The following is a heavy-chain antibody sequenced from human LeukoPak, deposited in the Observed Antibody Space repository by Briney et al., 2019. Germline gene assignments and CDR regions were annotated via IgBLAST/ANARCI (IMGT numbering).Heavy chain of an antibody. CDR3: ATAPRGGWLQPFDY. V-gene: IGHV1-69-2*01. CDR2: VDPEDGET. Sequence: ATVKISCKASGYTFTDYYMHWVQQAPGKGLEWMGRVDPEDGETIYSEKFQGRVTITADTSTDTAYMELSSLRSEDTAVYYCATAPRGGWLQPFDYWGQGTLVTVSS. CDR1: GYTFTDYY. D-gene: IGHD5-24*01. J-gene: IGHJ4*02.